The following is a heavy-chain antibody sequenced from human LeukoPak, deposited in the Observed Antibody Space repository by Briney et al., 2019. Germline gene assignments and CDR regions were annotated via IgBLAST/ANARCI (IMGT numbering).Heavy chain of an antibody. CDR3: ARNLYGSGSLDY. CDR2: ISYDGSNK. Sequence: PGRSLRLSCAASGFTFSSYAMHWVRQAPGKGLEWVAVISYDGSNKYYADSVKGRFTISRDNSKNTLYLQMNSLRAEDTAVYYCARNLYGSGSLDYWGQGTLVTVSS. D-gene: IGHD3-10*01. V-gene: IGHV3-30-3*01. J-gene: IGHJ4*02. CDR1: GFTFSSYA.